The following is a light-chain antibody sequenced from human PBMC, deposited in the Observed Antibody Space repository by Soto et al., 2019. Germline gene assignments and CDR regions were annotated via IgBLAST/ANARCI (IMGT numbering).Light chain of an antibody. CDR2: EVS. CDR3: SSYTSSNTYV. CDR1: SYDIGAYNY. J-gene: IGLJ1*01. V-gene: IGLV2-14*01. Sequence: QSALTQPTSVSGSPGQSITISCTGNSYDIGAYNYVSWYQQHPGKAPKLMIYEVSNRPSGVSNRFSGSKSGNTASLTISGLQAEDEADYYCSSYTSSNTYVFGTGTKLTVL.